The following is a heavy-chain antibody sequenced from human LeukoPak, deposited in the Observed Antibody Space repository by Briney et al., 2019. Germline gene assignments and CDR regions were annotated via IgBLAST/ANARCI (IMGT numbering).Heavy chain of an antibody. CDR1: GGSFSGYY. CDR3: AREKVVVIIGPRYFDY. Sequence: SETLSLTCAVYGGSFSGYYWSWIRQPPGKGLEWIGEVNHSGSTNYNPSLKSRVTISVDTSKNQFSLKLSSVTAADTAVYYCAREKVVVIIGPRYFDYWGQGTLVTVSS. D-gene: IGHD3-22*01. J-gene: IGHJ4*02. V-gene: IGHV4-34*01. CDR2: VNHSGST.